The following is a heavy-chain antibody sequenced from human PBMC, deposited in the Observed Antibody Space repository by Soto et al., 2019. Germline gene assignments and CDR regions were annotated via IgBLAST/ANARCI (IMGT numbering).Heavy chain of an antibody. Sequence: GASVKVSCKASGGTFSSYAISWVRQAPGQGLEWMGGIIPIFGTANYAQKFQGRVTITADESTSTAYMELSSLRSEDTAVYYCARGYCSSTSCRNWFDPWGQGTQVTVSS. D-gene: IGHD2-2*01. J-gene: IGHJ5*02. CDR1: GGTFSSYA. V-gene: IGHV1-69*13. CDR3: ARGYCSSTSCRNWFDP. CDR2: IIPIFGTA.